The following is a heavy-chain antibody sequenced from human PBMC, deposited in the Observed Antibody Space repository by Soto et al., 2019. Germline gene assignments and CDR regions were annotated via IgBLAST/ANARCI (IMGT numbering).Heavy chain of an antibody. CDR1: GFTFSSYA. Sequence: EVRLLESGGGLVLPGGPLRLSCAASGFTFSSYAMSWVRQAPGKGLEWVSTIIGSGGSANYADSVKGRFTISRDSSKNTLYLQMNSLRADDTAVYYCARHILITILGYYYGMDVWGQGTTVTVSS. CDR3: ARHILITILGYYYGMDV. D-gene: IGHD3-9*01. V-gene: IGHV3-23*01. J-gene: IGHJ6*01. CDR2: IIGSGGSA.